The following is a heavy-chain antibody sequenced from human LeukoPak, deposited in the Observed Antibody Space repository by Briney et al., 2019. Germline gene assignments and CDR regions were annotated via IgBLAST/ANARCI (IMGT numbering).Heavy chain of an antibody. Sequence: PSQTLSLTCTVSGGSISSGSYYWSWIRQPAGKGLEWIGRIYTSGSTNYIPSLKSRVTISVDTSKNQFSLKLSSVTAADTAVYYCARSRKTISGSYRGGAFDIWGQGTMVTVSS. J-gene: IGHJ3*02. CDR2: IYTSGST. V-gene: IGHV4-61*02. D-gene: IGHD1-26*01. CDR1: GGSISSGSYY. CDR3: ARSRKTISGSYRGGAFDI.